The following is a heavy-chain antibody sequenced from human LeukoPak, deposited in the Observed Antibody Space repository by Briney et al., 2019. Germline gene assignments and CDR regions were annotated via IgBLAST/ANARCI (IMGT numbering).Heavy chain of an antibody. J-gene: IGHJ4*02. CDR2: ISSSSSTI. CDR1: GFTFSRNS. V-gene: IGHV3-48*01. D-gene: IGHD1-26*01. CDR3: ARDLGGGSPT. Sequence: QPGGSLRLSCAASGFTFSRNSMNWVRQAPGKGLEWVSYISSSSSTIYYADSVKGRFTISRDSARNSLYLQMNSLRVEDTAVYYCARDLGGGSPTWGQGTLVTVSS.